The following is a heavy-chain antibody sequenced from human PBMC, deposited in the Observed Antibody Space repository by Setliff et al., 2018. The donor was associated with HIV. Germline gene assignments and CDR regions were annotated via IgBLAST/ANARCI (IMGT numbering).Heavy chain of an antibody. Sequence: QPGGSMRLSCAASGFTFSNYAMHWVRQAPGKGLGWLAVISYDGSDKYYADSVKGRLTITRDNSKNTLYLQMNSLRAEDTDVYYCASDLYPLTNRYSFDYWGQGTLVTVSS. CDR3: ASDLYPLTNRYSFDY. D-gene: IGHD2-8*01. CDR1: GFTFSNYA. CDR2: ISYDGSDK. V-gene: IGHV3-30*01. J-gene: IGHJ4*02.